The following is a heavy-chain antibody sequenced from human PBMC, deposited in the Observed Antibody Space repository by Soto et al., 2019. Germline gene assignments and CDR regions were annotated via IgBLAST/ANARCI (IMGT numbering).Heavy chain of an antibody. J-gene: IGHJ4*02. CDR2: ISYDGTNK. Sequence: QVQLVESGGGVVQPGRSLRLSCAASGFTFSSSGLHWVRQAPGKGLEWVAVISYDGTNKYYADSGKGRFTISRDNSKNTPYLQMNSLRAEDTAVYYCAKGGRGGYDYIDYWGQGTLVTVSS. D-gene: IGHD5-12*01. CDR1: GFTFSSSG. V-gene: IGHV3-30*18. CDR3: AKGGRGGYDYIDY.